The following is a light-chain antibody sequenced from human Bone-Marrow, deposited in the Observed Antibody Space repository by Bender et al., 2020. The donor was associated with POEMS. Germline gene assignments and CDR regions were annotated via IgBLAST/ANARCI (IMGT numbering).Light chain of an antibody. Sequence: QSALTQPASVSGSPGQSITISCTGTGSDVGGYNYVSWYQQHAGKAPRLIIYEVNQRPSGVSNRFSGSKSGNTASLTISGLQADDEAEYHCCSYAGDLLFGGGTKVTVL. CDR2: EVN. CDR1: GSDVGGYNY. V-gene: IGLV2-14*01. CDR3: CSYAGDLL. J-gene: IGLJ2*01.